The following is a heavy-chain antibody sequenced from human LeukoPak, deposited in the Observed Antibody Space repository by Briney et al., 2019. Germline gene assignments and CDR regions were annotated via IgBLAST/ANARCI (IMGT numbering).Heavy chain of an antibody. D-gene: IGHD4-23*01. J-gene: IGHJ4*02. V-gene: IGHV3-48*04. CDR3: ARDGATFVTY. Sequence: GGSLRLSCAASGFTFSSYNMNWVRQAPGKGLEWISYISSSSSTIYYADSVKGRFTVSRDNAKNSLSLQMNSLRPEDTAIYCCARDGATFVTYWGQGTLVTVSS. CDR2: ISSSSSTI. CDR1: GFTFSSYN.